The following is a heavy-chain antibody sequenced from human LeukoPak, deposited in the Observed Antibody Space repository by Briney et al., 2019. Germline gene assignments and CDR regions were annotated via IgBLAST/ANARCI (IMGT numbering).Heavy chain of an antibody. CDR1: GGSFSGYY. CDR3: AREGDYGDFDNWFDP. CDR2: INHSAST. J-gene: IGHJ5*02. D-gene: IGHD4-17*01. Sequence: PSETLSLTCAVYGGSFSGYYWSWIRQPPGKWLEWIGEINHSASTNYNPSLKSRVTISVDTSKNQFSLKLSSVTAADTAVYYCAREGDYGDFDNWFDPWGQGTLVTVSS. V-gene: IGHV4-34*01.